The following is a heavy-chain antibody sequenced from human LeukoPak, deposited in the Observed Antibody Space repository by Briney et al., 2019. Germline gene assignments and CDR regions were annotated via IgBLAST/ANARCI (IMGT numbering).Heavy chain of an antibody. Sequence: GESLKISCKDSGYSFTTNWIGWVRQMPGKGLEWMGIIYPGDSDTRYSPSFQGHVTISADKSISTAYLQWSSLRASDSVMFSSGRRQTRSRQIDYWGQGTLVTVSS. D-gene: IGHD5-24*01. CDR3: GRRQTRSRQIDY. CDR1: GYSFTTNW. CDR2: IYPGDSDT. J-gene: IGHJ4*02. V-gene: IGHV5-51*01.